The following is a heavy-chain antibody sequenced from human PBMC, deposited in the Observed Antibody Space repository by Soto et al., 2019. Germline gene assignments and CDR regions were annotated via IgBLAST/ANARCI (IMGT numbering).Heavy chain of an antibody. D-gene: IGHD1-1*01. CDR2: MNPNTGNS. V-gene: IGHV1-8*01. Sequence: QVQLVQSGAEVRKPGASVKVSCEASGYTFTSYDIYWVRQATGQGLEWMGWMNPNTGNSGYAQKFQGRVTMTSDTSISPAHLELSSLRSEDTGVYYCARRAETNGWNGFGADKYYFDFWGQGTLVTVSS. CDR3: ARRAETNGWNGFGADKYYFDF. CDR1: GYTFTSYD. J-gene: IGHJ4*02.